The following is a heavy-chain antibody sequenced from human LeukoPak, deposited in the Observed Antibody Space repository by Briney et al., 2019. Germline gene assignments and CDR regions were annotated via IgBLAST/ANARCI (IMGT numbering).Heavy chain of an antibody. J-gene: IGHJ4*02. CDR1: GGSISSYY. CDR2: IYYSGST. Sequence: KASETLSLTCTVSGGSISSYYWSWIRQPPGKGREWIGYIYYSGSTNYNPFLKSRVTISVDTSKNQFSLKLSSVTAADTAVYYCARRMAAMATYYFDYWGQGTLVTVSS. CDR3: ARRMAAMATYYFDY. V-gene: IGHV4-59*08. D-gene: IGHD5-18*01.